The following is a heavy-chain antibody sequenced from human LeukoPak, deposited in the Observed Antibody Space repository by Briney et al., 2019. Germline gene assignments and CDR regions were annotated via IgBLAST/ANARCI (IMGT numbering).Heavy chain of an antibody. V-gene: IGHV3-7*03. Sequence: GGSLRLSCAASGLTFSNYWMDWVRKAPGKGLEWVANIKQDGSEKNYVDSVKGQFIISRDNAKNSLYLQMNTLRADDTAVYYCARDGFGTGSNWGQGTLVTVSS. CDR2: IKQDGSEK. D-gene: IGHD3-16*01. CDR3: ARDGFGTGSN. J-gene: IGHJ4*02. CDR1: GLTFSNYW.